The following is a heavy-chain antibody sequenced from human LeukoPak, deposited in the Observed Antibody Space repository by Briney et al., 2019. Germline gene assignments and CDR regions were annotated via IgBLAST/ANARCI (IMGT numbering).Heavy chain of an antibody. CDR1: GGSFSGYY. V-gene: IGHV4-34*01. D-gene: IGHD5-18*01. CDR2: INHSGST. CDR3: ARLQFGYSYGFDY. Sequence: SETLSLTCAVYGGSFSGYYWSWIRQPPGKGLEWIGEINHSGSTNYNPSLKSRVTISVDTSKNQFSLKLSSVTAADTAVYYCARLQFGYSYGFDYWGQGTLVTVSS. J-gene: IGHJ4*02.